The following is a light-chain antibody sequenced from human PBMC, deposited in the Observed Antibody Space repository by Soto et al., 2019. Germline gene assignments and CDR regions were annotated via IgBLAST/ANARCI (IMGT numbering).Light chain of an antibody. J-gene: IGLJ1*01. Sequence: SYELTQPPSVSVAPGQTASITCGGNNIGSKSVHWYQQKPGQAPVLVVFDDRDRPSGVPDRFSGSNSGHTATLTISRVEAGDEADYYCQVWDFSSDPNYVFGTGTKVTVL. CDR2: DDR. CDR3: QVWDFSSDPNYV. CDR1: NIGSKS. V-gene: IGLV3-21*02.